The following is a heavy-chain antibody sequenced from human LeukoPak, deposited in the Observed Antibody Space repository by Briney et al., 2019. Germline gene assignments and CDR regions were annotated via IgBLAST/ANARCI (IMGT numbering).Heavy chain of an antibody. V-gene: IGHV1-8*03. D-gene: IGHD1-26*01. CDR1: GYTFTSYD. CDR2: MNPNSGNT. J-gene: IGHJ4*02. Sequence: ASVKVSCKASGYTFTSYDINWVRQATGQGLEWMGWMNPNSGNTGYAQKFQGRVTITTDESTSTAYIELSSLRSEDTAVYYCARERVYSGSYSYFDYWGQGTLVTVSS. CDR3: ARERVYSGSYSYFDY.